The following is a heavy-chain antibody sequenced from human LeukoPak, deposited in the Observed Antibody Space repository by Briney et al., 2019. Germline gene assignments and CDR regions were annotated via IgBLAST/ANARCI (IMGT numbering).Heavy chain of an antibody. CDR2: IYPGDSDT. J-gene: IGHJ6*03. V-gene: IGHV5-51*01. CDR1: GYSFTSYW. Sequence: GESLKISCKGSGYSFTSYWIGWVRQMPGKGLEWMGIIYPGDSDTRYSPSFQGQVTISADKSISTAYLQWSSLKASDTAMYYCARRSQYYYYYYYMDVWGKGTTVTVSS. CDR3: ARRSQYYYYYYYMDV.